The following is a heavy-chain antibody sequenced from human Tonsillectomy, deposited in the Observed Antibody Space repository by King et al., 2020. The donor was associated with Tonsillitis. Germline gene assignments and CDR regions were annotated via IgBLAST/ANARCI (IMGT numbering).Heavy chain of an antibody. CDR2: IAYDASYE. Sequence: VQLVGSGGGVVQPGRSLRLSCAASGFTFSNYGMHWVRQAPGKGLEWVALIAYDASYENYADSVKGRFAISRDNSKNTLYLEMNSLRVEDTSVYYCAKDGIALSDWYFDLWGRGTLVTVSS. D-gene: IGHD3-16*02. CDR1: GFTFSNYG. V-gene: IGHV3-30*18. CDR3: AKDGIALSDWYFDL. J-gene: IGHJ2*01.